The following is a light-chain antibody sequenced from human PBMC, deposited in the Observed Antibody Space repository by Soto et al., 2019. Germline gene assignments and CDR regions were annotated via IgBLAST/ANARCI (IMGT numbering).Light chain of an antibody. J-gene: IGKJ1*01. CDR1: QSISSW. V-gene: IGKV1-5*01. Sequence: DLQMTQARSSLSPSLRDRVPLTCRASQSISSWLAWYQQKPGKAPKLLIYDASRLESGVPSRFRGSGSGTDFTLTINRLEPEDFAVYYCQHCGSSPPWTFGHGTKVDIK. CDR2: DAS. CDR3: QHCGSSPPWT.